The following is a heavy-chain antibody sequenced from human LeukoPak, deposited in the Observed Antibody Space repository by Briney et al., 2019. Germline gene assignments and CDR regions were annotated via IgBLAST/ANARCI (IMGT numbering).Heavy chain of an antibody. D-gene: IGHD5-18*01. J-gene: IGHJ6*02. V-gene: IGHV4-4*07. CDR1: GGSISSYY. CDR2: IYTSGST. CDR3: ARSGYSYGSLYYYYGMDV. Sequence: SETLSLTCTVSGGSISSYYWSWIRQPAGKGLEWIGRIYTSGSTNYNPSLKSRVTMSVDTSKNQFSLELSSVTAADTAVYYCARSGYSYGSLYYYYGMDVWGQGTTVTVSS.